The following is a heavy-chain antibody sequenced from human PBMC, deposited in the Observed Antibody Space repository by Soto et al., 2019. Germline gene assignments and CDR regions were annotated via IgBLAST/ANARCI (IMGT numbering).Heavy chain of an antibody. D-gene: IGHD2-21*02. V-gene: IGHV3-21*01. CDR3: AREETAWPLAYGLDV. CDR2: IGTRSDI. Sequence: GGSLRLSCAASGFTFSSYSMHWVRQAPGKGLEWVSSIGTRSDIYYADSVKGRFTISRDNAKNSLSLQMNSMTAEDTAVYYCAREETAWPLAYGLDVWGQGTTDTVSS. J-gene: IGHJ6*02. CDR1: GFTFSSYS.